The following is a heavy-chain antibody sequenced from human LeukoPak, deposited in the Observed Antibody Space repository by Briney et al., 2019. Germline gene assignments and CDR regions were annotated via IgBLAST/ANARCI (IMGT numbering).Heavy chain of an antibody. Sequence: SETLSLTCTVSGGSISSYYWTWIRQPPGKGLEWIGYIYYSGRTNYNPSLKSRVSISVDTSKIQFSLQLSSVTAADTAMYFCAKSDRGYGYGYWGQGTLVTVSA. CDR2: IYYSGRT. CDR1: GGSISSYY. V-gene: IGHV4-59*08. CDR3: AKSDRGYGYGY. D-gene: IGHD5-18*01. J-gene: IGHJ4*02.